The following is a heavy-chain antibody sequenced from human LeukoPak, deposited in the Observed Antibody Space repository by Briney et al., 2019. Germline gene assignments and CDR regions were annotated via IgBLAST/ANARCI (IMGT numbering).Heavy chain of an antibody. CDR3: ARVRSDYYYFDC. D-gene: IGHD3-22*01. CDR1: GYSFTSYY. J-gene: IGHJ4*02. CDR2: INPSGGST. V-gene: IGHV1-46*01. Sequence: ASVKVSCKASGYSFTSYYMHWVRQAPGQGLEWMGIINPSGGSTNYAQKFQGRVTMTRDTSTRTVYMELSSLRSEDTAVYYCARVRSDYYYFDCWGQGTLVTVSS.